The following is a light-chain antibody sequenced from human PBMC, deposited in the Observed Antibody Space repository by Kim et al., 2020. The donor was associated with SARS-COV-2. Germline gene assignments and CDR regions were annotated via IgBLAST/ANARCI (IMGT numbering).Light chain of an antibody. Sequence: LSPGERATLSCSASQSVSSYFAWYQQKPGQAPRLLIYDASNRATGIPARFSGSGSGTDFTLTISSLEPEDFAVYYCQHRSNWPPYSFGQGTKLEI. V-gene: IGKV3-11*01. CDR3: QHRSNWPPYS. J-gene: IGKJ2*03. CDR2: DAS. CDR1: QSVSSY.